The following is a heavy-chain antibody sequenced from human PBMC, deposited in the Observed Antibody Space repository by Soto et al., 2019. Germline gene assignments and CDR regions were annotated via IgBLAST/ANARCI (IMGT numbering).Heavy chain of an antibody. CDR2: INHYGST. V-gene: IGHV4-34*01. J-gene: IGHJ5*02. CDR1: GGSFSSYY. D-gene: IGHD2-2*01. Sequence: SETLSLTCAVYGGSFSSYYWSWIRQPPGKGLEWIGQINHYGSTDYNPSLKSRVTISVDTSKNHFSLKLSSVTAADTAVYYCARHDFSSTSCYFSSLFDPCGQGTLVTVSS. CDR3: ARHDFSSTSCYFSSLFDP.